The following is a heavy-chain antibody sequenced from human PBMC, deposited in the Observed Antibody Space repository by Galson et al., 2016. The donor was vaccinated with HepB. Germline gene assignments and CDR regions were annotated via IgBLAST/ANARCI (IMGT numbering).Heavy chain of an antibody. CDR1: GGSISSSSYY. D-gene: IGHD3-3*01. CDR3: SRGLTVYDVWSADAPRYYYYGLGV. CDR2: LYYSGNT. Sequence: ETLSLTCTVSGGSISSSSYYWGWVRQAPGKGLEWIGNLYYSGNTYFNPSLTNRVTVSVDTSTNQFSLNLNSVTAADTAVYFCSRGLTVYDVWSADAPRYYYYGLGVGDQGTTVTVSS. V-gene: IGHV4-39*01. J-gene: IGHJ6*02.